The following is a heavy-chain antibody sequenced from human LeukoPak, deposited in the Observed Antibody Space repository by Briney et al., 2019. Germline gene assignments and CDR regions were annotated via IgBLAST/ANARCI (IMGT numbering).Heavy chain of an antibody. D-gene: IGHD4-11*01. CDR3: ARLATVTSWFDP. J-gene: IGHJ5*02. V-gene: IGHV1-69*04. CDR2: IIPILGIA. CDR1: GGTFSSYA. Sequence: ASVKVSCKASGGTFSSYAISWVRQAPGQGLEWMGRIIPILGIANYAQKFQGRVTITADKSTSTAYMELSSLRSEDTAVYYCARLATVTSWFDPWGQGTLVTVSP.